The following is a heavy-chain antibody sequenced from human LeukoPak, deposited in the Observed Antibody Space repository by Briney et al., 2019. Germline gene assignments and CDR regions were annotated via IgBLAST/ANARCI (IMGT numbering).Heavy chain of an antibody. J-gene: IGHJ4*02. CDR3: ARTGTYGDYAEY. Sequence: SETLSFTCTVSGGSISSYYWSWIRQPPGKGLEWIGYIYYSGGTNYNPSLKSRVTISVDTSKNQFPLKLSSVTAADTAVYYCARTGTYGDYAEYWGQGTLVTVSS. CDR1: GGSISSYY. D-gene: IGHD4-17*01. V-gene: IGHV4-59*01. CDR2: IYYSGGT.